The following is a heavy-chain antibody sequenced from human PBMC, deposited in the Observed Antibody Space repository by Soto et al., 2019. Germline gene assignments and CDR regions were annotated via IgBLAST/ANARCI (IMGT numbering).Heavy chain of an antibody. J-gene: IGHJ4*02. CDR2: IYYSGST. D-gene: IGHD3-16*02. Sequence: SETLSLTCTVSGGSISSGDYYWSWIRQPPGKGLEWIGYIYYSGSTFYNPSLKNRVTISLDTSKIQFSLKLTSVAAADTAVYYCARGVSYRWVYWGQGTLVTVSS. CDR1: GGSISSGDYY. V-gene: IGHV4-30-4*01. CDR3: ARGVSYRWVY.